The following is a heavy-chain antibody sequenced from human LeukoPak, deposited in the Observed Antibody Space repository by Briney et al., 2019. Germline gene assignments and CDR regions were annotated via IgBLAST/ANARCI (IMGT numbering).Heavy chain of an antibody. Sequence: GGSLRLSCAASGFTFSSYGMHWVRQAPGKGLEWVAYIQYDRSNQQYAGSVKGRFSISRDNSKNTLSLQMNSLRAEDTAVYYCAKDRCSNGIGCLYNYMAVWGKGTTVTISS. CDR1: GFTFSSYG. CDR2: IQYDRSNQ. CDR3: AKDRCSNGIGCLYNYMAV. J-gene: IGHJ6*04. D-gene: IGHD2-8*01. V-gene: IGHV3-30*02.